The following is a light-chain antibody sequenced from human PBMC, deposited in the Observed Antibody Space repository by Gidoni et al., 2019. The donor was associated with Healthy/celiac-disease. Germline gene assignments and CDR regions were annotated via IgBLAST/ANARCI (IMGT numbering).Light chain of an antibody. Sequence: DIQMTQYPSTLSASVGDRVTITCRASQSISSWLAWYQQKPGKAPKLLIYDASSLESGVPSRFSGSGSETEFTLTISSLQPDDFATYYCQQYNSYLWTFGQGTKVEIK. CDR2: DAS. CDR1: QSISSW. V-gene: IGKV1-5*01. CDR3: QQYNSYLWT. J-gene: IGKJ1*01.